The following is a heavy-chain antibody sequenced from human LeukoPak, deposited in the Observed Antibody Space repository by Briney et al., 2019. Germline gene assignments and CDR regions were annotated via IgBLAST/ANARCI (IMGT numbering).Heavy chain of an antibody. CDR2: ISYDGSNK. Sequence: GGSLRLSCAASGFTFSNYTMHWVRQAPGKGLEWVTVISYDGSNKYYADSVKGRFTISRDNSKNTLYLQMNSLRAEDTAVYYCAREDVQLERRGIDPWGQGTLVTVSS. J-gene: IGHJ5*02. D-gene: IGHD1-1*01. CDR1: GFTFSNYT. V-gene: IGHV3-30-3*01. CDR3: AREDVQLERRGIDP.